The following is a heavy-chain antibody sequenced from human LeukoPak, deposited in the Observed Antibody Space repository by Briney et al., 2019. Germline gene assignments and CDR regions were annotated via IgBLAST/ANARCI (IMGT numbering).Heavy chain of an antibody. CDR2: IYHSGST. V-gene: IGHV4-34*01. J-gene: IGHJ5*02. D-gene: IGHD2-2*01. CDR3: ARGGSEGYCSSTSCPNWFDP. Sequence: SETLSLTCAVYGGSFSGYYWSWIRQPPGKGLEWIGYIYHSGSTYYNPSLKSRVTISVDRSKNQFSLKLSSVTAADTAVYYCARGGSEGYCSSTSCPNWFDPWGQGTLVTVSS. CDR1: GGSFSGYY.